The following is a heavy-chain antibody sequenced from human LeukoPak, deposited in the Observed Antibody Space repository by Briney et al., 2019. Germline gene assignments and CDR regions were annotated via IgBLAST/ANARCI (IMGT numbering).Heavy chain of an antibody. V-gene: IGHV3-23*01. CDR1: GFTFSNYA. D-gene: IGHD5-12*01. CDR3: AKDLGGSTDY. Sequence: GGSLRLSCAASGFTFSNYAMSWVRQAPGKGLEWVSSITGSGGSTYYADSVKGRFTISRDNSQNTLYLQMNSLRAEDTALYYCAKDLGGSTDYWGQGTLVTVSS. J-gene: IGHJ4*02. CDR2: ITGSGGST.